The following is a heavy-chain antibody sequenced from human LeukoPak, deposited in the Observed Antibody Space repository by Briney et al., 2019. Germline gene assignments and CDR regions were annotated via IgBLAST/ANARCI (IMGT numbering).Heavy chain of an antibody. CDR2: TFHRSKRYN. J-gene: IGHJ4*02. CDR1: GDTVSSNTTA. Sequence: SQTLSLSCAISGDTVSSNTTAWNWIRPSPSRGLEWLVRTFHRSKRYNDYAVSVKSRITIKPDASKNQFSLQLNSVTPEDTALYYCAREFTIIGGIINPFDYWGQGALVTVSS. V-gene: IGHV6-1*01. CDR3: AREFTIIGGIINPFDY. D-gene: IGHD3-10*01.